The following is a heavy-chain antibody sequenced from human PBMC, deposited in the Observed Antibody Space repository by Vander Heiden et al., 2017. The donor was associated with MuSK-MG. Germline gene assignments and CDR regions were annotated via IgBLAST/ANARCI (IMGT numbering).Heavy chain of an antibody. Sequence: QVHLQVSVPGLVKPSETLSLACAVSGASISSYYCSLLRQPSGKGLEWIGYIYYRGSTNYNPSLKNRVSISVDTSNNQFSLKLSSGTAAETAVYYCAREGNCSGGSCLPIDIWGQGTLVTVSS. V-gene: IGHV4-59*01. CDR3: AREGNCSGGSCLPIDI. CDR1: GASISSYY. D-gene: IGHD2-15*01. J-gene: IGHJ3*02. CDR2: IYYRGST.